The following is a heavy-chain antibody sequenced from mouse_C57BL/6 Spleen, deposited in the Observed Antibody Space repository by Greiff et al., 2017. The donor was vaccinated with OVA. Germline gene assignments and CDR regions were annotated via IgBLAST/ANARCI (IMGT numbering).Heavy chain of an antibody. Sequence: EVKVVESGGGLVKPGGSLKLSCAASGFTFSDYGMHWVRQAPEKGLEWVAYISSGSSTIYYADTVKGRFTISRDNAKNTLFLQMTSLRSEDTAMYYCARGDYDYLFAYWGQGTLVTVSA. CDR2: ISSGSSTI. CDR3: ARGDYDYLFAY. J-gene: IGHJ3*01. CDR1: GFTFSDYG. D-gene: IGHD2-4*01. V-gene: IGHV5-17*01.